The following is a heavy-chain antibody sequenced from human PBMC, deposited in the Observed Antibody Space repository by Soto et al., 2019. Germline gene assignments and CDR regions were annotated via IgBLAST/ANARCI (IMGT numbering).Heavy chain of an antibody. CDR1: GFTFDDYA. D-gene: IGHD6-13*01. V-gene: IGHV3-9*01. Sequence: SLRLSCAVSGFTFDDYAMHWVRQVPGKGLEWVSGINWNSGSIGYGDSVKGRFAISRDNAKNSLHLQMNSLSAEDTAFYYCVKDESINWYSGHFRHWGQGXLVTVSS. CDR2: INWNSGSI. J-gene: IGHJ1*01. CDR3: VKDESINWYSGHFRH.